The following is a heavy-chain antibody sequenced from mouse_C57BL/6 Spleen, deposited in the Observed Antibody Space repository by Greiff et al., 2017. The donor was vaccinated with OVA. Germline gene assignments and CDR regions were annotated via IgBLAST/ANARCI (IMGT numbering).Heavy chain of an antibody. Sequence: EVKLVESGPGLVKPSQSLSLTCSVTGYSITSGYYWNWIRQFPGNKLEWMGYISYDGSNNYNPSLKNRISITRDTSKNQFFLKLNSVTTEDTATYYCARETFITTVVANYAMDYWGQGTSVTVSS. J-gene: IGHJ4*01. CDR1: GYSITSGYY. D-gene: IGHD1-1*01. CDR3: ARETFITTVVANYAMDY. V-gene: IGHV3-6*01. CDR2: ISYDGSN.